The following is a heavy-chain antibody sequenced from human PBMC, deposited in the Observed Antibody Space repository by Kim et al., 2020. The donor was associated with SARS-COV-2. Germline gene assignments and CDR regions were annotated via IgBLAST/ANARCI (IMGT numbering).Heavy chain of an antibody. V-gene: IGHV1-69*01. CDR3: VRDGSYESEYFQH. J-gene: IGHJ1*01. Sequence: YAQRFPGRVTITADESTSTAYMELSSLRSENTAVYYCVRDGSYESEYFQHWGQGTLVTVSS. D-gene: IGHD3-3*01.